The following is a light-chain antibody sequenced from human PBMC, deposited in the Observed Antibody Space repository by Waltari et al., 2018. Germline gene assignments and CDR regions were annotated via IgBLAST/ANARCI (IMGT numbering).Light chain of an antibody. V-gene: IGKV3-20*01. Sequence: IVFTQSPGTLSLSPGERATLSCRASQSVSSSHLAWYQQKPGQAPRLLIYCASSRATGIPDRFSGSGSGTDFTLTISRLEPEEFAVYYCQQYGSSRTFGQGTKVEIK. CDR2: CAS. CDR1: QSVSSSH. J-gene: IGKJ1*01. CDR3: QQYGSSRT.